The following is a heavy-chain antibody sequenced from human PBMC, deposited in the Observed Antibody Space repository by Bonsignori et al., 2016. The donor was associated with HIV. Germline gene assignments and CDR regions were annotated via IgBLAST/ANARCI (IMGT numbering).Heavy chain of an antibody. CDR2: ISSNGDST. CDR3: ASLAGY. Sequence: VRQAPGKGLEYVSGISSNGDSTYYANSVKGRFTISRDNSKNMLYLQMDSLGAEDMAMYYCASLAGYWGQGTLVTVSS. V-gene: IGHV3-64*01. J-gene: IGHJ4*02.